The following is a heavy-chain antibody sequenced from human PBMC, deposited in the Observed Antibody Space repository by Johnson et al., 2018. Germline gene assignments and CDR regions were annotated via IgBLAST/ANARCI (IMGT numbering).Heavy chain of an antibody. CDR3: TRDVGWGMAVTGIRYYFYYMDV. D-gene: IGHD6-19*01. V-gene: IGHV3-49*03. Sequence: EVQLVESGGGLVQPGRSLRLSCTGSGFTLGDHPMSWFRQAPGKGLEWVGLIRTKGYGETVEYAASGKGRFTISRDESKNIAYLQMHNLKSEDTAIYYCTRDVGWGMAVTGIRYYFYYMDVWGKGTTVTVSS. J-gene: IGHJ6*03. CDR2: IRTKGYGETV. CDR1: GFTLGDHP.